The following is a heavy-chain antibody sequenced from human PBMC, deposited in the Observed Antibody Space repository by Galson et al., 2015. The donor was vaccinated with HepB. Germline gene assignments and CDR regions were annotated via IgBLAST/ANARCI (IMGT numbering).Heavy chain of an antibody. Sequence: SLRLSCAASGFTFSSYWMSWVRQAPGKGLEWVANIKQDGSEKYYVDSVKGRFTISRDNAKNSLYLQMNSLRAEDTAVYYCARDNPAGSGWYRLDYWGQGTLVTVSS. V-gene: IGHV3-7*01. CDR3: ARDNPAGSGWYRLDY. CDR2: IKQDGSEK. D-gene: IGHD6-19*01. J-gene: IGHJ4*02. CDR1: GFTFSSYW.